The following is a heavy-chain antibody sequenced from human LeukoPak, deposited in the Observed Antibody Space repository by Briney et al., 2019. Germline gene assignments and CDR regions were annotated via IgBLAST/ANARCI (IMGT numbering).Heavy chain of an antibody. CDR2: IYYSGST. D-gene: IGHD5-24*01. CDR1: GYSISSGYY. CDR3: ARLMAGFDP. J-gene: IGHJ5*02. V-gene: IGHV4-61*01. Sequence: SETLSLTRTVSGYSISSGYYWGWIRQPPGKGLEWIGYIYYSGSTNYNPSLKSRVTISVDTSKNQFSLKLSSVTAADTAVYYCARLMAGFDPWGQGTLVTVSS.